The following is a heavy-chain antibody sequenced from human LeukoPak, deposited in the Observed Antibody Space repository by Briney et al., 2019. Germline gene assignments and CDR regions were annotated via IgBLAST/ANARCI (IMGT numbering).Heavy chain of an antibody. V-gene: IGHV1-2*02. D-gene: IGHD6-13*01. CDR1: GYTFTGYY. CDR3: ARDRVYSSSWYDY. J-gene: IGHJ4*02. CDR2: INPNSGGT. Sequence: ASVKVSCKASGYTFTGYYMHWVRQAPGQGLEWMGWINPNSGGTNYAQKFQGRVTMTRDTSISTAYMELSRLRSDDTAVYYCARDRVYSSSWYDYWGQGTLVTVSS.